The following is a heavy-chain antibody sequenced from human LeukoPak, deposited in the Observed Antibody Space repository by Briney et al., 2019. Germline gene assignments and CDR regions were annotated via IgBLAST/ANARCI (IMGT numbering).Heavy chain of an antibody. CDR1: GFTFSSYE. J-gene: IGHJ4*02. V-gene: IGHV3-48*03. CDR2: ISSSGSTI. D-gene: IGHD6-19*01. CDR3: ARYIAVAGTDY. Sequence: GGSLRLSCAASGFTFSSYEMNWVRQAPGKGLEWVSYISSSGSTIYYADSVKGRFTISRDNAKNSLYLQMNSLRAEDTAVYYCARYIAVAGTDYWGQGTLVTVSS.